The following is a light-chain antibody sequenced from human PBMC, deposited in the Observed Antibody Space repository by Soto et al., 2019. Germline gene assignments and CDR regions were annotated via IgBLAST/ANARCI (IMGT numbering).Light chain of an antibody. CDR3: AAWDDSLSGSYV. V-gene: IGLV1-47*01. J-gene: IGLJ1*01. CDR2: RND. CDR1: RSNIGNNY. Sequence: QAVVTQPPSASGTPGQRVTVSCSGSRSNIGNNYVFWHQHLPGTAPKLLIYRNDQRPSGVSARFSGSKSGTSASLAISGLRSEDEADYYCAAWDDSLSGSYVFGPGTKVTVL.